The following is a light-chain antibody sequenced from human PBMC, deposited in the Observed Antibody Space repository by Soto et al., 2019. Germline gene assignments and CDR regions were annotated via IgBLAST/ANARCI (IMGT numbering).Light chain of an antibody. CDR1: QSISSW. J-gene: IGKJ4*01. CDR3: QQYNSYPRART. V-gene: IGKV1-5*01. CDR2: DAS. Sequence: DIQMTQSPSTLSASVGDRVTITCRASQSISSWLAWYQQKPGKAPKLLIHDASSLESGVPSRFSGSGSGTEFTLTIRSLQPDDFATYYCQQYNSYPRARTFGGGTKVEIK.